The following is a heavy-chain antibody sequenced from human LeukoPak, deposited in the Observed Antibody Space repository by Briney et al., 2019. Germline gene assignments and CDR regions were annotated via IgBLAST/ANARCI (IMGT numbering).Heavy chain of an antibody. D-gene: IGHD6-19*01. CDR1: GYTFTSYN. CDR2: INPSGGST. V-gene: IGHV1-46*01. Sequence: GASVKVSCKASGYTFTSYNMHWVRQAPGQGLEWMGIINPSGGSTSYAQKFQGRVTMTRDTSTSTVYVELSSLRSEDTAVYYCARDRRSSSGWYDAYFDYWGQGTLVTVSS. J-gene: IGHJ4*02. CDR3: ARDRRSSSGWYDAYFDY.